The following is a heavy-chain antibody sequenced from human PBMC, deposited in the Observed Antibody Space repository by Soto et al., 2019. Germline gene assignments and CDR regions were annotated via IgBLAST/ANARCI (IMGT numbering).Heavy chain of an antibody. J-gene: IGHJ3*01. CDR1: GVSISGNEW. Sequence: QVQLQESGPGLVKPSGTLSLACAVSGVSISGNEWWAWVRQSPGRGLEWIAESHHDVTTNYNPSLKRRVALSLDTSMNQFSLTLRSLTAADTAVYFCARDANFGSGKSNIWDFELWGQGTKVSVSS. D-gene: IGHD3-10*01. CDR2: SHHDVTT. CDR3: ARDANFGSGKSNIWDFEL. V-gene: IGHV4-4*02.